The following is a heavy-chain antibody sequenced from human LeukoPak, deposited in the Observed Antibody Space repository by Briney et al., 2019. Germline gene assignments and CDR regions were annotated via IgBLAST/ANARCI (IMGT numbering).Heavy chain of an antibody. CDR3: ARDPTYDSSGL. D-gene: IGHD3-22*01. CDR2: INTNTGNP. Sequence: ASVKVSCKASGGTFSSYAISWVRQAPGQGLEWMGWINTNTGNPTYAQGFTGRFVFSLDTSVSTAYLQISSLKDEDTAVYYCARDPTYDSSGLWGQGTLVTVSS. J-gene: IGHJ4*02. V-gene: IGHV7-4-1*02. CDR1: GGTFSSYA.